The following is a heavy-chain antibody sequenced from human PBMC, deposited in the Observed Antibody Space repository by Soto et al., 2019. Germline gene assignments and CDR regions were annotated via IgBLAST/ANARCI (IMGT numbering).Heavy chain of an antibody. Sequence: QVQLVESGGGVVQPGRSLRLSCAASGFTFSSYGMHWVRQAPGKGLEWVAVIWYDGSNKYYADSVKDRFTISRDNSKNTLYQQMNSLRAEDTAVYYCARASAYYYGMDVRVQGTTVTVSS. CDR1: GFTFSSYG. J-gene: IGHJ6*02. CDR3: ARASAYYYGMDV. V-gene: IGHV3-33*01. CDR2: IWYDGSNK.